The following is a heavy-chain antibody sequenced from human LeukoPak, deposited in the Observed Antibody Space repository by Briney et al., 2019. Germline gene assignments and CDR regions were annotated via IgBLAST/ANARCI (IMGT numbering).Heavy chain of an antibody. D-gene: IGHD2/OR15-2a*01. CDR1: GGSISSGSYY. V-gene: IGHV4-61*02. Sequence: SETLSLTCTVSGGSISSGSYYWSWIRQPAGKGLEWIGRIYTSGSTNYNPSLKSRVTISVDTSKNQFSLKLSSVTAADTAVYYCARVPRRLSSGLEPAMDVWGKGTTVTVSS. J-gene: IGHJ6*04. CDR2: IYTSGST. CDR3: ARVPRRLSSGLEPAMDV.